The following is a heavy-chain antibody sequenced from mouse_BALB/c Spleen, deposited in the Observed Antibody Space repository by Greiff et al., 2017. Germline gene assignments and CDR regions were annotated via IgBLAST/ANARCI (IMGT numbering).Heavy chain of an antibody. CDR2: ISSGSSTI. V-gene: IGHV5-17*02. CDR3: ARGGYYDYDVAY. D-gene: IGHD2-4*01. CDR1: GFTFSSFG. J-gene: IGHJ2*01. Sequence: EVQLQQSGGGLVQPGGSRKLSCAASGFTFSSFGMHWVRQAPEKGLEWVAYISSGSSTIYYADTVKGRFTISRDNPKNTLFLQMTSLRSEDTAMYYCARGGYYDYDVAYWGQGTTLTVSS.